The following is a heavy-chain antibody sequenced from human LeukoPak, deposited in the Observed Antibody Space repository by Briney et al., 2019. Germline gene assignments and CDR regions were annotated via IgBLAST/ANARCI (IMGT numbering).Heavy chain of an antibody. J-gene: IGHJ5*02. CDR1: GFTFSSYE. CDR3: ARDWYYYYDSSGNHP. V-gene: IGHV3-7*01. CDR2: IKQDGSEK. D-gene: IGHD3-22*01. Sequence: PGGSLRLSCAASGFTFSSYEMNWVRQAPGKGLEWVANIKQDGSEKYYVDSVKGRFTISRDNAKNSLYLQMNSLRAEDTAVYYCARDWYYYYDSSGNHPWGQGTLVTVSS.